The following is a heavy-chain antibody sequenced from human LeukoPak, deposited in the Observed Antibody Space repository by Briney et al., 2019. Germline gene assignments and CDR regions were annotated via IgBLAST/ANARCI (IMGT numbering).Heavy chain of an antibody. J-gene: IGHJ4*02. CDR2: ISSSSSYI. V-gene: IGHV3-21*01. D-gene: IGHD4-23*01. Sequence: PGGSLRLSCAASGFTFSSYSMNWVRQAPGKGLEWVSSISSSSSYIYYADSVKGRFTISRDNAQNSLYLQMNSLRAEDTAVYYCARDDYGGTNFDYWGQRTLVTVSS. CDR3: ARDDYGGTNFDY. CDR1: GFTFSSYS.